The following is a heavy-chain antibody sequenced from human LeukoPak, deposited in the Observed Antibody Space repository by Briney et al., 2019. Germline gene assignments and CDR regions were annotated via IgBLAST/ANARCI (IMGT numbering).Heavy chain of an antibody. V-gene: IGHV3-11*04. CDR1: GFTFSDYY. CDR2: ISSSGSTI. J-gene: IGHJ4*02. D-gene: IGHD3-9*01. CDR3: ARHHRNYDILTGYIDY. Sequence: GGSLRLSCAASGFTFSDYYMSWIRQAPGKGLEWVSYISSSGSTIYYADSVKGRFTISRDNAKNSLYLQMNSLRAEDTAVYYCARHHRNYDILTGYIDYWGQGTLVTVSS.